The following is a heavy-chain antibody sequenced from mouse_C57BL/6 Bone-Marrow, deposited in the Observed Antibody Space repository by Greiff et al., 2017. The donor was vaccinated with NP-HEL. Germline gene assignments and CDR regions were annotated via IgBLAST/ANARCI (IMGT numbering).Heavy chain of an antibody. V-gene: IGHV14-2*01. CDR3: ARDYGSFYYYAMDY. CDR1: GFNIKDYY. D-gene: IGHD1-1*01. J-gene: IGHJ4*01. Sequence: EVKLQESGAELVKPGASVKLSCTASGFNIKDYYMHWVKQRTEQGLEWIGRIDPEDGETKYAPKFQGKATITADTSSNTAYLQLSSLTSEDTAVYYGARDYGSFYYYAMDYWGQGTAVTVSS. CDR2: IDPEDGET.